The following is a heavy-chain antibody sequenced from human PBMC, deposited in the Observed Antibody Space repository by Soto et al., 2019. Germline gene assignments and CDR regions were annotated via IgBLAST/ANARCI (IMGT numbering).Heavy chain of an antibody. CDR2: IYYSGTT. CDR3: ANLLGGNQHYYIGLDV. Sequence: TLSLTCTVSGYSMTSGGYYWSWVRHLPGKGLEWIGYIYYSGTTHYNPSLKSRISMSVDPSKNQFSLKLTSVTAADTAVYYCANLLGGNQHYYIGLDVWGQGTAVTVSS. CDR1: GYSMTSGGYY. V-gene: IGHV4-31*03. J-gene: IGHJ6*02. D-gene: IGHD1-26*01.